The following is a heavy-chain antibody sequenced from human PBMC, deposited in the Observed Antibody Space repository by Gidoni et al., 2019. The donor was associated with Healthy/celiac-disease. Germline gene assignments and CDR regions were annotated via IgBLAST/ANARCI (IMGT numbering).Heavy chain of an antibody. V-gene: IGHV4-30-4*01. CDR1: GGSISSGDYY. Sequence: QVQLQESGPGLVQPSQTLSLTCTVSGGSISSGDYYWSWIRQPPGKGLEWIGYIYYSGSTYYNPSLKSRVTISVDTSKNQFSLKLSSVTAADTAVYYCARARGTDGDSLGWYFDLWGRGTLVTVSS. D-gene: IGHD4-17*01. CDR2: IYYSGST. J-gene: IGHJ2*01. CDR3: ARARGTDGDSLGWYFDL.